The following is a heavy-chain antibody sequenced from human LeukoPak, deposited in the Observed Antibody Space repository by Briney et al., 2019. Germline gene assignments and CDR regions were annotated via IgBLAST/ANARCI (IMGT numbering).Heavy chain of an antibody. CDR3: ARSALGSWYHNYYYYGMDV. CDR2: MNPNSGNT. Sequence: GASVKVSCKASGYTFTSYDINWVRQATGQGLEWMGWMNPNSGNTGYAQKFQGRVTMTRNTSISTAYMGLSSLRSEDTAVYYCARSALGSWYHNYYYYGMDVWGQGTTVTVSS. CDR1: GYTFTSYD. D-gene: IGHD1-14*01. J-gene: IGHJ6*02. V-gene: IGHV1-8*01.